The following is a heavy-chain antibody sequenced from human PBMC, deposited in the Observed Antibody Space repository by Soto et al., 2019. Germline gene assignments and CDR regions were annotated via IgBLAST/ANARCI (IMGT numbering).Heavy chain of an antibody. CDR1: GFTFGDYA. CDR3: TRAEWLLFHYYYGMDV. J-gene: IGHJ6*02. CDR2: IRSKAYGGTT. D-gene: IGHD3-3*01. V-gene: IGHV3-49*05. Sequence: KPGGSLRLSCTASGFTFGDYAMSWFRQAPGKGLEWVGFIRSKAYGGTTEYAASVKGRFTISRDDSKSIAYLQMNSLKTEDTAVYYCTRAEWLLFHYYYGMDVWGQGTTVTVSS.